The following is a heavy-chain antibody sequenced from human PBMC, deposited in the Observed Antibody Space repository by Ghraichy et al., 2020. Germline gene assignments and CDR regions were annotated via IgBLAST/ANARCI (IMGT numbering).Heavy chain of an antibody. CDR1: GGSISSYY. V-gene: IGHV4-59*08. CDR2: ISYSGST. Sequence: SETLSLTCTVSGGSISSYYWSWIRQPPGKGLEWIGYISYSGSTNYNPSLKSRVTISVDTSKNQFSLKLSSVTAADTAVYYCARVVVTTFYYYFDYWGQGTLVTVSS. D-gene: IGHD3-22*01. J-gene: IGHJ4*02. CDR3: ARVVVTTFYYYFDY.